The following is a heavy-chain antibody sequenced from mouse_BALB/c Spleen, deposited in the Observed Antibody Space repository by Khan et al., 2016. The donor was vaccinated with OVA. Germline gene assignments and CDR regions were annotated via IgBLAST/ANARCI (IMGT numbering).Heavy chain of an antibody. Sequence: VQLQESGPGLVAPSLSLSITCTISGFSLTNYGVHWVRQPPGKGLEWLVVIWSDGSTTYHSALKSRLTITKDNSKSHVFLKMNSLQTDDTAIYFCARQPYYHYNGMDYWGQGTSVTVSS. D-gene: IGHD1-1*02. J-gene: IGHJ4*01. CDR1: GFSLTNYG. V-gene: IGHV2-6-1*01. CDR2: IWSDGST. CDR3: ARQPYYHYNGMDY.